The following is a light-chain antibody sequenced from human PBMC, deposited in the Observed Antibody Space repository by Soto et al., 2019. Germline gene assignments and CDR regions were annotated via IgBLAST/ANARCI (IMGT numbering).Light chain of an antibody. CDR1: SSDVGGYNY. CDR3: CSYAGSYVV. V-gene: IGLV2-11*01. Sequence: QSALTQPRSVSGSPGQSVTISCTGTSSDVGGYNYVSWYQQHPGKAPKLMIYDVSNRPSGVPDRFSGSKSGNTASLTISGLQAEDEADYYCCSYAGSYVVFGGGTKLTVL. J-gene: IGLJ2*01. CDR2: DVS.